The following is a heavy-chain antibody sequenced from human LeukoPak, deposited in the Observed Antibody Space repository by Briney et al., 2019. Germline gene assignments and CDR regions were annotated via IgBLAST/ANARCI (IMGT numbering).Heavy chain of an antibody. Sequence: ASVKVSCKASGGTFSSYAISWVRQAPGQGLEWMGGIIPIFGTANYAQKFQGRVTMTRNTSISTAYMELSSLRSEDTAVYYCARGGWRGHREYYFDYWGQGTLVTVSS. CDR1: GGTFSSYA. V-gene: IGHV1-69*05. J-gene: IGHJ4*02. D-gene: IGHD5-24*01. CDR2: IIPIFGTA. CDR3: ARGGWRGHREYYFDY.